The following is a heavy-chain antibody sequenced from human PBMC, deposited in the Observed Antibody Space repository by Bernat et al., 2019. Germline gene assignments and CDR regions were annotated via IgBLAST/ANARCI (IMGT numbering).Heavy chain of an antibody. J-gene: IGHJ4*02. CDR2: VRNNADSYAT. Sequence: EVQLVESGGGSVQPGGSLKLSCAASGFTFSASHMHWVRQASGKGLEWVGHVRNNADSYATAYAASVKGRFTISRDDSRDTAYLQMNSLKTEDTAVYYCTRQTISCHDYWGPGTLVTVSS. V-gene: IGHV3-73*01. CDR3: TRQTISCHDY. D-gene: IGHD2-2*01. CDR1: GFTFSASH.